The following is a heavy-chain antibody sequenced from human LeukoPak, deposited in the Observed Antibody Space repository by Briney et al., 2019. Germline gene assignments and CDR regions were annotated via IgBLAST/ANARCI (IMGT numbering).Heavy chain of an antibody. J-gene: IGHJ4*02. CDR3: ARADRTAITQDY. CDR1: GYTFTSYD. CDR2: MNPNSGNT. V-gene: IGHV1-8*01. D-gene: IGHD5-18*01. Sequence: ASVKVSCKASGYTFTSYDINWVRQATGQGLEWMGWMNPNSGNTGYAQKFQGRVTMTRNTSISTAYMELSSLRSEDTAVYYCARADRTAITQDYWGQGTLVTVSS.